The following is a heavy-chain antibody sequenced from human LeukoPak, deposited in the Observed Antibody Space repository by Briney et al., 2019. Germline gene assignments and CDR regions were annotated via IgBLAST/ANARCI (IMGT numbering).Heavy chain of an antibody. D-gene: IGHD3-22*01. Sequence: PSETLSLTCTVSGGSISSYYWSWIRQPAGKGLEWIGRIHTSGSTNYNPSLKSRVTMSVDTSKNQFSLKVSSVTAADTAVYYCARDRYYYDSSGYYYFDYWGQGTLVTVSS. V-gene: IGHV4-4*07. CDR3: ARDRYYYDSSGYYYFDY. J-gene: IGHJ4*02. CDR1: GGSISSYY. CDR2: IHTSGST.